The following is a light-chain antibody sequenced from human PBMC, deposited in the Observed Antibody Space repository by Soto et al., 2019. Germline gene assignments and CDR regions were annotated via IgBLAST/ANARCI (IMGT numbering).Light chain of an antibody. Sequence: PGQSITIPCNGTSNDIGGYNFVSWFQQHPGKAPKLLICDVTRRPSGVSDRFSGSKSGNTASLTTSGLQAEDEADYYCNSYSGGNTLYVFGSRTKVTVL. J-gene: IGLJ1*01. CDR2: DVT. CDR1: SNDIGGYNF. V-gene: IGLV2-14*04. CDR3: NSYSGGNTLYV.